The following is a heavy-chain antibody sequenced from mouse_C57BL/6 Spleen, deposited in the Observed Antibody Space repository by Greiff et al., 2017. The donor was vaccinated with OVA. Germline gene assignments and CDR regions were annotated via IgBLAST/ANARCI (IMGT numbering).Heavy chain of an antibody. D-gene: IGHD2-4*01. J-gene: IGHJ4*01. CDR1: GYAFSSYW. Sequence: VQVVESGAELVKPGASVKISCKASGYAFSSYWMNWVKQRPGKGLEWIGQIYPGDGDTNYNGKFKGKATLTADKSSSTAYMQLSSLTSEDSAVYFCARQDDYDEDAMDYWGQGTSVTVSS. CDR3: ARQDDYDEDAMDY. V-gene: IGHV1-80*01. CDR2: IYPGDGDT.